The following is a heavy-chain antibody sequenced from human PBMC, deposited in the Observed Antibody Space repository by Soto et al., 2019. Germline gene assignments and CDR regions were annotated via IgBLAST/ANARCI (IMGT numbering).Heavy chain of an antibody. CDR1: GVSLSTTGVG. J-gene: IGHJ4*02. V-gene: IGHV2-5*02. CDR3: AHLLTYYYLDF. CDR2: IYWDDDK. Sequence: QITLKESGPALVKPTQTLTLTCTFSGVSLSTTGVGVGWIRQPPGRALEWLALIYWDDDKRYSPSLKSRLTFTKDTSKLQQVPTITNVDPVDAATYYYAHLLTYYYLDFGGQGTMVTFS. D-gene: IGHD3-9*01.